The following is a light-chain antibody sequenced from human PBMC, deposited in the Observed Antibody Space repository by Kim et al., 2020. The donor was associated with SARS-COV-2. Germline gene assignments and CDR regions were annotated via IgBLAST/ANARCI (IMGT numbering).Light chain of an antibody. Sequence: DIQMTQSPSSLSASVGDRVTITCRASQSISSYLNWYQQKPGKAPKLLIYAASSLQSGVPSRFSGSRSGTDFTLIISSLQPEDSASYYCQQSYSTPRTFGQGTKLEI. V-gene: IGKV1-39*01. CDR3: QQSYSTPRT. CDR2: AAS. J-gene: IGKJ2*01. CDR1: QSISSY.